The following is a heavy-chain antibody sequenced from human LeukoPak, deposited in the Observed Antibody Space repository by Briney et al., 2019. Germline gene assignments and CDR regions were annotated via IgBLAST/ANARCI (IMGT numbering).Heavy chain of an antibody. CDR3: ASLGEQWLVQYLHY. J-gene: IGHJ4*02. D-gene: IGHD6-19*01. CDR1: GFTFSSYG. Sequence: PGRSLRLSCAASGFTFSSYGMHWVRQAPGKGLEWVAVISHDGSNKYYADSVKGRFTISRDNSKNTLYLQMNSLRAEDTAVYYCASLGEQWLVQYLHYWGQGTLVTVSS. CDR2: ISHDGSNK. V-gene: IGHV3-30*03.